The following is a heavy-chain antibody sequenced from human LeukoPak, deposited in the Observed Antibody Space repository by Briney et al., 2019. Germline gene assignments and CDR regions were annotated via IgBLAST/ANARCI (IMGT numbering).Heavy chain of an antibody. CDR3: ARDGSGYYYDSSGYLSRTDY. D-gene: IGHD3-22*01. V-gene: IGHV3-7*01. CDR2: IKQDGSEK. Sequence: GGSLRLSCAASGFTFSSYWMSWVRQAPGKGLEWVANIKQDGSEKYYVDSVKGRFTISRDNAKNSLYLQMNSLRAGDTAVYYCARDGSGYYYDSSGYLSRTDYWGQGTLVTVSS. CDR1: GFTFSSYW. J-gene: IGHJ4*02.